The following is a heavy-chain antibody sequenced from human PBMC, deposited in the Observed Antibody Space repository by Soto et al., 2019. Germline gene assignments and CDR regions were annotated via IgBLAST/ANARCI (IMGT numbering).Heavy chain of an antibody. CDR1: GFTFPSSA. D-gene: IGHD3-22*01. V-gene: IGHV1-58*01. J-gene: IGHJ4*02. CDR3: AAVPYYYDTSGTYFDY. CDR2: IVVGSGKT. Sequence: QMQLVQSGPEVKKPGTSVKVSCKASGFTFPSSAVQWVRQARGQRLEWIARIVVGSGKTNYAQKFQERLTISRDMSTNTAYMELSNLRSEDTAVYYCAAVPYYYDTSGTYFDYWGQGTLVTVSS.